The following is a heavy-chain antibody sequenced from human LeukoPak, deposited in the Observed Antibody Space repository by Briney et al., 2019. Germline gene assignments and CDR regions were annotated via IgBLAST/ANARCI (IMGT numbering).Heavy chain of an antibody. CDR2: SSSTGRTI. J-gene: IGHJ5*02. CDR1: GFIFSNHE. D-gene: IGHD6-13*01. V-gene: IGHV3-48*03. Sequence: GGSLRLSCAACGFIFSNHEMNWVRQAPGKGLQWVSYSSSTGRTIYYADSVKGRFTVSRDNAKNSLYLQMNSLRAEDTAGYYCAGTLIAAVGASKNWLDPWGQGTLVTVSS. CDR3: AGTLIAAVGASKNWLDP.